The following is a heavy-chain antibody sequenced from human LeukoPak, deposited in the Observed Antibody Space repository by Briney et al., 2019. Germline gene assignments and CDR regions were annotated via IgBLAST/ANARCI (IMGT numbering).Heavy chain of an antibody. J-gene: IGHJ3*02. CDR2: INPKSGGT. D-gene: IGHD2-15*01. Sequence: ASVKVSCKASGYTFTGYYIHWVRQAPGQRLEWMGWINPKSGGTNYAQKFQGRVTMTRDTSTSTAYMELSRLRSDDTAVYYCAREGRGWAFDIWGQGTMVTVSS. CDR1: GYTFTGYY. V-gene: IGHV1-2*02. CDR3: AREGRGWAFDI.